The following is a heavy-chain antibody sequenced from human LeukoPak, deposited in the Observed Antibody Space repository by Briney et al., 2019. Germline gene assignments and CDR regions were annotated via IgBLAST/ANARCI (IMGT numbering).Heavy chain of an antibody. J-gene: IGHJ4*02. CDR3: ARSYYDILTGRILFPFDY. CDR1: GFTFSDYY. D-gene: IGHD3-9*01. V-gene: IGHV4-38-2*01. Sequence: GSLRLSCAASGFTFSDYYMSWIRQPPGKGLEWIGSIYYSGSTYYNPSLKSRVTISVDTSKNQFSLKLSSVTAADTAVYYCARSYYDILTGRILFPFDYWGQGTLVTVSS. CDR2: IYYSGST.